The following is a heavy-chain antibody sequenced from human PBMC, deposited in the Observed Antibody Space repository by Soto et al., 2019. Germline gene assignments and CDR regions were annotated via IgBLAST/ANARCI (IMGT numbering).Heavy chain of an antibody. V-gene: IGHV1-69*01. CDR1: GGTFSSYA. D-gene: IGHD2-15*01. J-gene: IGHJ4*02. CDR2: IIPIFGTE. Sequence: QVQLVQSGAEVKKPGSSVKVSGKASGGTFSSYAISWVRQAPGQRHEWMGGIIPIFGTENYAEKFQGRITITADEPTGIADRELSSMRSEATAVYYCDIVVEVAAKTDYYFDYWGQGTLVTVSS. CDR3: DIVVEVAAKTDYYFDY.